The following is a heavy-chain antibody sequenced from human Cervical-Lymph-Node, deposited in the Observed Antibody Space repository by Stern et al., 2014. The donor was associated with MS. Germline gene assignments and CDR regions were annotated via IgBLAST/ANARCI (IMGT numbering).Heavy chain of an antibody. J-gene: IGHJ4*02. Sequence: QLVESGAEVKQPGESLKISCKASGYNFPDYWIGWVRQLTGEGLEWMAIIYAGDSDTRYSPSFQGQFALSVDKSSSTAYLQWSSLKASDTALYYCARPKNYAAGNSPFDYWGQGTLVTVSS. CDR1: GYNFPDYW. CDR2: IYAGDSDT. V-gene: IGHV5-51*01. D-gene: IGHD4/OR15-4a*01. CDR3: ARPKNYAAGNSPFDY.